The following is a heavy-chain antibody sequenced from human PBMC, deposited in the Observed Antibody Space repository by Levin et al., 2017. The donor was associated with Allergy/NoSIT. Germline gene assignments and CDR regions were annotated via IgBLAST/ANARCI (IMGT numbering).Heavy chain of an antibody. J-gene: IGHJ5*02. V-gene: IGHV3-23*01. CDR1: GFTFSSYA. Sequence: LSLTCAASGFTFSSYAMSWVRQAPGKGLEWVSAISGSGGSTYYADSVKGRFTISRDNSKNTLYLQMNSLRAEDTAVYYCAKDGYYYGSGSSYNWFDPWGQGTLVTVSS. CDR3: AKDGYYYGSGSSYNWFDP. CDR2: ISGSGGST. D-gene: IGHD3-10*01.